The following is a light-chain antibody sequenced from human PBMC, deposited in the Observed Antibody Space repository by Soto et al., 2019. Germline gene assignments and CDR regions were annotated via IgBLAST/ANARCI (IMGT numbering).Light chain of an antibody. CDR1: QSVSSSY. Sequence: EIVLTQSPGTLSLSPGERATLSCRASQSVSSSYLAWYQQKPGQAPRLLIYGASSRATGIPDRFSGSGSGTDFTLTISRLEPGDFAVYYCQQYGSSPPSLTFGGGTKVEIK. J-gene: IGKJ4*01. V-gene: IGKV3-20*01. CDR3: QQYGSSPPSLT. CDR2: GAS.